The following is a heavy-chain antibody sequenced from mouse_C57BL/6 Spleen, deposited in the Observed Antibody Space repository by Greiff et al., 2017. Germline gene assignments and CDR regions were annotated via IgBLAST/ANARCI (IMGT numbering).Heavy chain of an antibody. D-gene: IGHD2-5*01. J-gene: IGHJ4*01. V-gene: IGHV1-22*01. CDR3: ARVSYSNYGVDY. Sequence: EVQLQESGPELVKPGASVKMSCKASGYTFTDYNMHWVKQSHGKSLEWIGYINPNNGGTSYNQKFKGKATLTVNKSSSTAYMELRSLTSEDSAVYYCARVSYSNYGVDYWGQGTSVTVSS. CDR1: GYTFTDYN. CDR2: INPNNGGT.